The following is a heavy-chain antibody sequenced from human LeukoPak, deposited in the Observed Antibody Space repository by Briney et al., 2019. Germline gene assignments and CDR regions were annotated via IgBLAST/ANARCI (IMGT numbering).Heavy chain of an antibody. Sequence: ASVKVSCKASGYTFTGYYMHWVRQAPGQGLEWMGWINPNSGGTNYAQKFQGRVTMTRDTFISTAYMELSRLRSDDTAVYYCAGNQPRWDYYGSGSYYFHFDYWGQGTLVTVSS. CDR3: AGNQPRWDYYGSGSYYFHFDY. CDR1: GYTFTGYY. CDR2: INPNSGGT. V-gene: IGHV1-2*02. D-gene: IGHD3-10*01. J-gene: IGHJ4*02.